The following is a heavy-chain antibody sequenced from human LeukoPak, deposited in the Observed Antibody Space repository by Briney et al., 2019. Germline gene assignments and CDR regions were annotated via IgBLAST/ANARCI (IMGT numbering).Heavy chain of an antibody. Sequence: KRSGPTLVNPTRTLTLTCTFSGFSLITTGVGVGWIRQPPGKALEWLALIYWDDDKRYSPSLKSRLTITKDTSKNQVVLTMTNMDPVDTATYYCAHRRYDILTGYVIDAFDIWGQGTMVTVSS. V-gene: IGHV2-5*02. CDR1: GFSLITTGVG. CDR2: IYWDDDK. J-gene: IGHJ3*02. CDR3: AHRRYDILTGYVIDAFDI. D-gene: IGHD3-9*01.